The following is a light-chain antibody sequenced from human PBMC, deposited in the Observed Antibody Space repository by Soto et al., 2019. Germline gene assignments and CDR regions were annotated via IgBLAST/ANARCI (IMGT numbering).Light chain of an antibody. V-gene: IGKV3-15*01. CDR2: GAS. CDR1: QSINSE. Sequence: EIVMTQSPATLSLSPGEIAALSCMASQSINSELAWYQQKPGQPPRLLIYGASTRATGVAARFTGSESGSEFTLTISGLQSEDFAVYYCQQSHNWPLTFGQGTRMEI. CDR3: QQSHNWPLT. J-gene: IGKJ2*01.